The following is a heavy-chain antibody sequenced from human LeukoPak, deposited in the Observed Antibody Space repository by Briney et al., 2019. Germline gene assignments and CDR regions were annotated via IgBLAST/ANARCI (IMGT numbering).Heavy chain of an antibody. J-gene: IGHJ4*02. CDR2: ISYDGSNK. D-gene: IGHD2-15*01. CDR3: ARVPTYCSGGSCCDY. CDR1: GFTFRSYG. Sequence: GGSLRLSCAASGFTFRSYGMHWVRQAPGKGLEWVAFISYDGSNKYYADSVKGRFTISRDNSKNTLYLQMNSLRAEDTAVYYCARVPTYCSGGSCCDYWGQGTLVTVSS. V-gene: IGHV3-30*03.